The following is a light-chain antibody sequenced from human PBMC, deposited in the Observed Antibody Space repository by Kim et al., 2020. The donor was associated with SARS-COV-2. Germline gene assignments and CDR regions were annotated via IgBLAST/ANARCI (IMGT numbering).Light chain of an antibody. CDR2: SSS. Sequence: DIQMTQSPSSLSASVGDRVTITCRASQNVSNYVAWFQQKPGKGPKSLIYSSSNLQNGVPSKFSGSGSGTDFTLTISSLQPDDFATYYCQQYKTFPITFAQGTRLDIK. J-gene: IGKJ5*01. CDR3: QQYKTFPIT. CDR1: QNVSNY. V-gene: IGKV1-16*02.